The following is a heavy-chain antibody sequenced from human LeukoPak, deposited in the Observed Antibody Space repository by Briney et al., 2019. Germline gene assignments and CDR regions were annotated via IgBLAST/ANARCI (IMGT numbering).Heavy chain of an antibody. Sequence: SETLSLTCTVSGGSISSGDYYWSWIRQPPGRGLEWIGYIYYSGSTYYNPSLKSRVTISVDTSKSQFSLKLSSVTAADTAVYYCARVRYNWNDRLFDYWGQGTLVTVSS. CDR1: GGSISSGDYY. V-gene: IGHV4-30-4*08. D-gene: IGHD1-1*01. CDR2: IYYSGST. CDR3: ARVRYNWNDRLFDY. J-gene: IGHJ4*02.